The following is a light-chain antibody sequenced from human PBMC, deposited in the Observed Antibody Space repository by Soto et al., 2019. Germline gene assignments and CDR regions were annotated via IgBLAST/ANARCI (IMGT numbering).Light chain of an antibody. J-gene: IGLJ2*01. Sequence: QPVLTQSPSASASLGASVKLTCTLSSGHSSYAIAWHQQQPEKGPRYLMKLNSDGSHSKGDGIPDRFSGSSSGAERYLTISSLQSEDEADYYYQTWGTGIRVFGGGTKLTVL. CDR2: LNSDGSH. CDR3: QTWGTGIRV. CDR1: SGHSSYA. V-gene: IGLV4-69*01.